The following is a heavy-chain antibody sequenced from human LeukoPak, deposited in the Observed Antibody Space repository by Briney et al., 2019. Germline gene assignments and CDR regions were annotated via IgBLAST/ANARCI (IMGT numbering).Heavy chain of an antibody. CDR3: VLYDSSGYFPYYFDY. J-gene: IGHJ4*02. D-gene: IGHD3-22*01. CDR2: ISGSGGST. V-gene: IGHV3-23*01. CDR1: GFTFSNYA. Sequence: PGGSLRLSCAASGFTFSNYAMSWVRQAPGKGLEWVSAISGSGGSTYYADSVKGRFTISRDNSKNTLYLQMNSLRAEDTAVYYCVLYDSSGYFPYYFDYWGQGTLVTVSS.